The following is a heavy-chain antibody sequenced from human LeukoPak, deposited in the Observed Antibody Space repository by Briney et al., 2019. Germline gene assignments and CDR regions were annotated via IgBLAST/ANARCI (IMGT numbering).Heavy chain of an antibody. CDR3: ARGGSGLGGAFDI. CDR2: IYYSGST. J-gene: IGHJ3*02. D-gene: IGHD3-10*01. V-gene: IGHV4-30-4*08. CDR1: GGSISSGDYY. Sequence: PSETLSLTCTVSGGSISSGDYYWSWIRQPPGKGLEWIWYIYYSGSTYYNPSLKSRVTISVDTSKNQFSLKLSSVTAADTAVYYCARGGSGLGGAFDIWGQGTMVTVSS.